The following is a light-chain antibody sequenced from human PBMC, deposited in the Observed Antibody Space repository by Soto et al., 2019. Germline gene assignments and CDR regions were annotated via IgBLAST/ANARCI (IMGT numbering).Light chain of an antibody. CDR1: QSVSTY. CDR3: QQRSSWPRT. CDR2: DAS. J-gene: IGKJ1*01. V-gene: IGKV3-11*01. Sequence: EIVLTQSPATLSLSPGERATLSCMASQSVSTYLACYQQTPGQAPRLLIFDASQRATGIPPRFSGSGSGTDFTLTISSLEPEDFAVYYCQQRSSWPRTFGQGTKVDIK.